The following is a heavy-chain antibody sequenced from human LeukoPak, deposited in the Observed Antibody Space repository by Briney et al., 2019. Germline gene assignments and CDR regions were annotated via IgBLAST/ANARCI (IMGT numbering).Heavy chain of an antibody. CDR2: ISSSSSYI. CDR1: GFTFSSYS. D-gene: IGHD6-19*01. J-gene: IGHJ6*02. V-gene: IGHV3-21*01. Sequence: GGSLRLSCAASGFTFSSYSMNWVRQAPGKGLEWVSSISSSSSYIYYADSVKGRFTISRDNAKNSLYLQMNSLRAEDTAVYYCARDSGWYHYYYYGMDVWGQGTTVTVSS. CDR3: ARDSGWYHYYYYGMDV.